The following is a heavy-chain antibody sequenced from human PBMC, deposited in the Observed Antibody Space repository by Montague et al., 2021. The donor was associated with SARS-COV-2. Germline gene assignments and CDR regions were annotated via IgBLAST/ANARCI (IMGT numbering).Heavy chain of an antibody. V-gene: IGHV3-48*03. CDR2: ISSSGSTI. CDR1: GFTFSSYD. D-gene: IGHD2-21*01. J-gene: IGHJ6*02. CDR3: ATIATDLYYNGMDV. Sequence: SLRLSCAASGFTFSSYDMTWVRQAPGQGLEWVSYISSSGSTISYADSVKGRFTISRDNSKDSLYLQMNSLRAEDTAVYYCATIATDLYYNGMDVWGQGTTVTVSS.